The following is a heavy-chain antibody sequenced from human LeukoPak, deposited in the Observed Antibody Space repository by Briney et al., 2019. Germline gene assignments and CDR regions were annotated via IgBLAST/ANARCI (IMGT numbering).Heavy chain of an antibody. CDR3: ARDRIAAAGTGGDY. J-gene: IGHJ4*02. Sequence: PGGSLRLSCAASGFTFSTYSMNWVRQAPGKGLEWVSYISSSSSTIYYADSVKGRFTISRDNAKNSLYLQMNSLRAEDTAVYYCARDRIAAAGTGGDYWGQGTLVTVSS. CDR2: ISSSSSTI. V-gene: IGHV3-48*01. D-gene: IGHD6-13*01. CDR1: GFTFSTYS.